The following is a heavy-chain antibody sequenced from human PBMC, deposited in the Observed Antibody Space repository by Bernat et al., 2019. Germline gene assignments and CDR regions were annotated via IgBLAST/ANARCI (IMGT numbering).Heavy chain of an antibody. D-gene: IGHD3-3*01. CDR3: AREGPFWSGTLFDY. V-gene: IGHV3-7*03. CDR1: GFTFSSYW. J-gene: IGHJ4*02. Sequence: EVQLVESGGGLVQPGGSLRLSCAASGFTFSSYWMSWVRQAPGKGLEWVANIKQDGSEKYYVDSVKGRFTISRDNAKNSLYLQMNSLRAEDTAVYYCAREGPFWSGTLFDYRGQGTLVTVSS. CDR2: IKQDGSEK.